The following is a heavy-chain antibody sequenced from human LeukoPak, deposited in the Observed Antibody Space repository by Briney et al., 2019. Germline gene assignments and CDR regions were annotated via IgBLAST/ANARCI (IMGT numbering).Heavy chain of an antibody. V-gene: IGHV3-23*01. D-gene: IGHD2-2*01. J-gene: IGHJ4*02. CDR1: GFTFSSYA. Sequence: PGGSLRLSCAASGFTFSSYAMSWVRQAPGKGLEWVSAISGSGGSTYYADSVKGRFTISRDNSKNTLYLQMNSLRAEDTAVYYCARGGYCSSASCYAGSNFDYWGQGTLVTVSS. CDR2: ISGSGGST. CDR3: ARGGYCSSASCYAGSNFDY.